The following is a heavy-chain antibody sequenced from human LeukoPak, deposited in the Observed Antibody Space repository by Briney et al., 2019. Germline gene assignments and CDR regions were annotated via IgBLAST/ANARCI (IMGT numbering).Heavy chain of an antibody. CDR1: GFTFSSYG. CDR3: AKVPKVLLWFGELSPPDY. V-gene: IGHV3-30*18. CDR2: ISYDGSNK. J-gene: IGHJ4*02. Sequence: GGSLRLSCAASGFTFSSYGMHWVRQAPGKGLEWGAVISYDGSNKYYADSVKGRFTISRDNSKNTLYLQMNSLRAEDTAVYYCAKVPKVLLWFGELSPPDYWGQGTLVTVSS. D-gene: IGHD3-10*01.